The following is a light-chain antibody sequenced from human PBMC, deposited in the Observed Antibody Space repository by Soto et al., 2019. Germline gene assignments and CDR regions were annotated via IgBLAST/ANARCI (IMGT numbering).Light chain of an antibody. CDR2: AAS. J-gene: IGKJ5*01. V-gene: IGKV1-39*01. CDR1: QSISSY. Sequence: DIQMTQSPPSLSAAVGDRVTITCRASQSISSYLNWYQHKPGKAPKLLIYAASSLQTGVPSRFSGSGSGTDFTLTISRLETEDFAVYYCHQHAESPLTFGGGTRLEIK. CDR3: HQHAESPLT.